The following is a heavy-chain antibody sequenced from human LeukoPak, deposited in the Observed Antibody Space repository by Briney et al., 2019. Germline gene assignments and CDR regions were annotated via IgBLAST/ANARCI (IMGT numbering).Heavy chain of an antibody. J-gene: IGHJ4*02. CDR2: INHSGST. D-gene: IGHD3-3*01. CDR3: ARRTIFGVVITD. Sequence: SETLSLTCAVYGGSFSGYYWSWIRQPPGKGLEWIGKINHSGSTNYNPSLKSRVTISVDTSKNQFSLKLSSVTAADTAVYYCARRTIFGVVITDWGQGTLVTVSS. CDR1: GGSFSGYY. V-gene: IGHV4-34*01.